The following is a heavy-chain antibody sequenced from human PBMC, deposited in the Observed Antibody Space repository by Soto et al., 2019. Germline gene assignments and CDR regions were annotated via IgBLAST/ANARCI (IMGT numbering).Heavy chain of an antibody. Sequence: GGSLRLSCAASGFTFSSYSMNWVRQAPGKGLEWVSSISSSSSYIYYADSVKGRFTISRDNAKNSLYLQMNSLRAEDTAVYYCARDQGGIYYDSSGIDYWGQGTLVTVSS. D-gene: IGHD3-22*01. CDR1: GFTFSSYS. CDR2: ISSSSSYI. V-gene: IGHV3-21*01. J-gene: IGHJ4*02. CDR3: ARDQGGIYYDSSGIDY.